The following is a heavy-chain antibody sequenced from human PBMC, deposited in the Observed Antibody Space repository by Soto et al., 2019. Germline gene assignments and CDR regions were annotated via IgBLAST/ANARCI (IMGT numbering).Heavy chain of an antibody. J-gene: IGHJ6*02. Sequence: GGSLRLSCAASGSTFSSYWMSWVRQAPGKGLEWVANIKQDGSEKYYVDSVKGRFTISRDNAKNSLYLQMNSLRAEDTAVYYCASFGDTGGQYYYDSSGYYSYYYYGMDVWGQGTTVTVSS. CDR2: IKQDGSEK. CDR3: ASFGDTGGQYYYDSSGYYSYYYYGMDV. D-gene: IGHD3-22*01. V-gene: IGHV3-7*03. CDR1: GSTFSSYW.